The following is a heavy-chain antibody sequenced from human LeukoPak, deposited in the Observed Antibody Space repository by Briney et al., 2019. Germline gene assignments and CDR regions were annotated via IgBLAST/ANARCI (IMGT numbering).Heavy chain of an antibody. CDR2: ISSNGGST. D-gene: IGHD2-2*01. J-gene: IGHJ4*02. CDR3: ARDREEDIVVVPAAFGY. V-gene: IGHV3-64*01. CDR1: GFTFSSYA. Sequence: GGSLRLSCAASGFTFSSYAMHWVRQAPGKGLEYVSAISSNGGSTYYANSVKGRFTISRDNAKNSLYLQMNSLRAEDTAAYYCARDREEDIVVVPAAFGYWGQGTLVTVSS.